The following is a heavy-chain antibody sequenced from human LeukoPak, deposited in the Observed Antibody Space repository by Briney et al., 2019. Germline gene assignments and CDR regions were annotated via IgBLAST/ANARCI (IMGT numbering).Heavy chain of an antibody. D-gene: IGHD1-26*01. J-gene: IGHJ4*02. V-gene: IGHV3-20*04. CDR1: GFTFDDYA. CDR3: ARDLSGSDNY. CDR2: INLHGCST. Sequence: GGSLRLSCAASGFTFDDYAMSWVRQGPGKGLDSVSCINLHGCSTRYAHSVKGPFPLSRDNAKHSLYLQMNSLRAEDTALYFCARDLSGSDNYWGQGILVSVSS.